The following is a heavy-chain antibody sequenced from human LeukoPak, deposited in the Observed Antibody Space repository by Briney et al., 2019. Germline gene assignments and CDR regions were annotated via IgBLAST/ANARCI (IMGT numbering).Heavy chain of an antibody. CDR3: AREGSLDAFDI. V-gene: IGHV1-69*05. CDR2: IIPIFGTA. CDR1: GYTFTSYG. J-gene: IGHJ3*02. D-gene: IGHD6-13*01. Sequence: GASVKVSCKASGYTFTSYGISWVRQAPGQGLEWMGRIIPIFGTANYAQKFQGRVTITTDESTSTAYMELSSLRSEDTAVYYCAREGSLDAFDIWGQGTMVTVSS.